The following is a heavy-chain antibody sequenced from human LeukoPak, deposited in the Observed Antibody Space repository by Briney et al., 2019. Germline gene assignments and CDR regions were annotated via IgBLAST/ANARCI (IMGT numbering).Heavy chain of an antibody. J-gene: IGHJ4*02. Sequence: FTXXTYGMXWVRQAPGKGLEWVAVISNDGSNKYYADSVKGRFTISRDNSKSTLYVQMNSLRAEDTAVYYCAKDWGAGGSALTFWGQGTLVTVSS. V-gene: IGHV3-30*18. CDR3: AKDWGAGGSALTF. CDR2: ISNDGSNK. D-gene: IGHD3-10*01. CDR1: FTXXTYG.